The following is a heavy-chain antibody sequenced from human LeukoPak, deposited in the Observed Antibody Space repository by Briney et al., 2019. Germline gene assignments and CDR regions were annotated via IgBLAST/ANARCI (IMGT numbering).Heavy chain of an antibody. CDR1: GGSIGSYY. CDR2: IYYSGST. CDR3: ARDRRDSSSWYFGAFDI. J-gene: IGHJ3*02. D-gene: IGHD6-13*01. V-gene: IGHV4-59*01. Sequence: SETLSLTCTVSGGSIGSYYWSWIRQPPGKGLEWIGYIYYSGSTNYNPSLKSRVTISVDTSKNQFSLKLSSMTAADTAVYYCARDRRDSSSWYFGAFDIWGQGTMVTVSS.